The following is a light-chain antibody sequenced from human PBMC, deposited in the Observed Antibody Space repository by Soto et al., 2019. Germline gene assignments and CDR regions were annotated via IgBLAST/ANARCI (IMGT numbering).Light chain of an antibody. CDR2: EGS. Sequence: QSALTQPASVSGSPGQSITLSCTGTSSDVGSYNLVSWYQQHPGKAPKVMIYEGSKRPSGVSNRFSSSKSGNTASLTISGLQAEDEADYYCCSYAGSSAYVFGTGTKVTVL. J-gene: IGLJ1*01. CDR1: SSDVGSYNL. V-gene: IGLV2-23*01. CDR3: CSYAGSSAYV.